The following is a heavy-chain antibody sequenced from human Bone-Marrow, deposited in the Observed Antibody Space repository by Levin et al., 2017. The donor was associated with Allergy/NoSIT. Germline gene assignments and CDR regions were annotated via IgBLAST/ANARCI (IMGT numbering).Heavy chain of an antibody. J-gene: IGHJ4*02. Sequence: GESLKISCKSSGYNFSAYWIGWVRQMPGKGLEWMGIIYPGDSDTRYSPSFQGQVTISADKSISTAYLQWSSLKASDTARYYCARQLMTAVVTPFDYWGQGTLVTVSS. V-gene: IGHV5-51*01. CDR2: IYPGDSDT. CDR1: GYNFSAYW. CDR3: ARQLMTAVVTPFDY. D-gene: IGHD4-23*01.